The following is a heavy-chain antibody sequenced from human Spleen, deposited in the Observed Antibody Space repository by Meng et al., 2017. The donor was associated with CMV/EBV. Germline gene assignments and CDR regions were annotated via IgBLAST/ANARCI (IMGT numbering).Heavy chain of an antibody. CDR1: GYTFTSYY. CDR2: RDPEHVNT. CDR3: ATGYEGD. J-gene: IGHJ4*02. Sequence: ASVKVSCKASGYTFTSYYMHWVRQAPGQGLEWMGGRDPEHVNTVYAQKFQGRVTMTEDTSTDTAYMELSSLTSEDTAVYYCATGYEGDWGQGTLVTVSS. D-gene: IGHD5-12*01. V-gene: IGHV1-24*01.